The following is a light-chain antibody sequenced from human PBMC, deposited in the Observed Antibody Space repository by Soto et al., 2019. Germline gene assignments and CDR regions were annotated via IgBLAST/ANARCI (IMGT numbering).Light chain of an antibody. CDR2: SNN. Sequence: QSVLTQPPSASGTPGQRVTISCSGSSSNIGSNTVNWYQQLPGTATKLLIYSNNQRPSGVPDRFSGSKSGTSASLAISGLQSEDEADYYCAAWDDSLNVLFGGGTKVTVL. J-gene: IGLJ3*02. CDR3: AAWDDSLNVL. CDR1: SSNIGSNT. V-gene: IGLV1-44*01.